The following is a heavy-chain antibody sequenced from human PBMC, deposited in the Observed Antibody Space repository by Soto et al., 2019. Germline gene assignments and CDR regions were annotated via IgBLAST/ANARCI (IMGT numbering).Heavy chain of an antibody. Sequence: EVQLVESGGGLVQPGGSLRLSCVVSGFTFSSYSVNWVRRAPGKGLEWVSHISGSSSNKYYADSVKGLFTISRDNFKNTLYLDMDTLRDEVNGANYCATGPEDGEKAFDCYDWNFDFWGHGTPVTVSS. CDR2: ISGSSSNK. V-gene: IGHV3-48*02. CDR1: GFTFSSYS. D-gene: IGHD1-1*01. J-gene: IGHJ4*01. CDR3: ATGPEDGEKAFDCYDWNFDF.